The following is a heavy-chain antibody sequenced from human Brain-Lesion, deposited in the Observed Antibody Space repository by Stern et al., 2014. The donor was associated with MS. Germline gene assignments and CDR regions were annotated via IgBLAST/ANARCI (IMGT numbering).Heavy chain of an antibody. CDR1: GFTFRNYG. CDR2: ISYDGSNK. D-gene: IGHD3-22*01. J-gene: IGHJ4*02. Sequence: VQLLQSEGGVVQPGRSLRLSCAASGFTFRNYGMHWVRQAPGKGLEWVAVISYDGSNKYYADSVKGRFTISRDNSKNTLYLQMHSLRTEDTAVYYCAKGRFPYYYDTSGYYAPLDYWGQGTLVTVSS. V-gene: IGHV3-30*18. CDR3: AKGRFPYYYDTSGYYAPLDY.